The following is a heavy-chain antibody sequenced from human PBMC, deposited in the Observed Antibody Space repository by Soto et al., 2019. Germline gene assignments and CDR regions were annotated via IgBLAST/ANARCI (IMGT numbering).Heavy chain of an antibody. Sequence: PGASLRLSCAASGFTFSDYYMSWIRQAPGKGLEWVLYISSSVSNIYYADSVKCRFTISRDNAKNSLYLQMNSLRAEDTAVYYCARDLGYYDSDGHFDYWGQGTLVTVSS. CDR2: ISSSVSNI. CDR1: GFTFSDYY. V-gene: IGHV3-11*01. D-gene: IGHD3-22*01. CDR3: ARDLGYYDSDGHFDY. J-gene: IGHJ4*02.